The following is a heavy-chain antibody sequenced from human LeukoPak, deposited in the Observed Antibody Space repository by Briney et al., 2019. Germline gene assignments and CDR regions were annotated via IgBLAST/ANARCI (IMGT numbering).Heavy chain of an antibody. CDR1: GYTFNTYG. D-gene: IGHD2-21*02. CDR3: ARVSFRAYCGGDCYSLAH. Sequence: ASVKVSCKASGYTFNTYGITWVRQAPGQGLEWMGWISGYNGKTKYAQKLQDRVTMTTDTSTTTAYMELRSLTSDDTAVYYCARVSFRAYCGGDCYSLAHWGQGTLVTVSS. J-gene: IGHJ4*02. V-gene: IGHV1-18*01. CDR2: ISGYNGKT.